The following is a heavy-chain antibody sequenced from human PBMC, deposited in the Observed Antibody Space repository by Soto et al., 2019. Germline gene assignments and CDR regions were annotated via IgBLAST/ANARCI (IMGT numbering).Heavy chain of an antibody. CDR3: ARDNLYCSGGSCYPPSNWFDP. D-gene: IGHD2-15*01. V-gene: IGHV1-2*02. Sequence: ASVKVSCKASGYTFTGYYMHWVRQAPGQGLEWMGWINPNSGGTNYAQKFQGRVTMTRDTSISTAYMELSRLRSDDTAVYYCARDNLYCSGGSCYPPSNWFDPWGQGTLVTVSS. CDR2: INPNSGGT. CDR1: GYTFTGYY. J-gene: IGHJ5*02.